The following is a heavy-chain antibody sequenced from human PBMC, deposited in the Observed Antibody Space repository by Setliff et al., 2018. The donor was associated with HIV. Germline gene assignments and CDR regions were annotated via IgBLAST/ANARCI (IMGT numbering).Heavy chain of an antibody. CDR1: RGSISRYY. J-gene: IGHJ4*02. V-gene: IGHV4-59*01. D-gene: IGHD3-3*01. CDR2: IYYTGTT. CDR3: ARQMTIPGVAVTPVDY. Sequence: SETLSLTCTVSRGSISRYYWSWIRQPPGKGLEWIGYIYYTGTTKYNPSLKSRVTMSVDTSKNQLSLKLSSLTAADTAVYYCARQMTIPGVAVTPVDYWGQGALVTVSS.